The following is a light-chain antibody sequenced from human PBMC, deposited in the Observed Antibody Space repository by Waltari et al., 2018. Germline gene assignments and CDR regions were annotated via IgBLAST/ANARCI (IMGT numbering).Light chain of an antibody. J-gene: IGKJ2*01. CDR1: QSVSSN. Sequence: EMVMTQSPGTLSVSPGERATLSCRASQSVSSNLAWYQQKPGQAPRLLIYAASTRATGIPARFSGSGSGTEFTLTISNMQSEDFAVYYCQQYNNWPGTFGQGTKLEIK. CDR3: QQYNNWPGT. V-gene: IGKV3-15*01. CDR2: AAS.